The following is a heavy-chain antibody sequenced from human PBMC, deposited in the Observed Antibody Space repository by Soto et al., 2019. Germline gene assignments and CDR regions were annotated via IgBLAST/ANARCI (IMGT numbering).Heavy chain of an antibody. CDR2: ISGSGSST. Sequence: GGSLRLSCAASGFTFSSYAMSWVRQAPGKGLEWVSAISGSGSSTYYADSVKGRFTISRDNSKNTLYLQMNSLRAEDTAVYYCAKDLYSSSWGYFQHWGQGTLVTVSS. CDR3: AKDLYSSSWGYFQH. V-gene: IGHV3-23*01. D-gene: IGHD6-13*01. J-gene: IGHJ1*01. CDR1: GFTFSSYA.